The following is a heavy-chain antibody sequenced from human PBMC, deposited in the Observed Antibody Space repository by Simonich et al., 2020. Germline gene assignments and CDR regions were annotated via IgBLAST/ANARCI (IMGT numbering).Heavy chain of an antibody. V-gene: IGHV1-2*02. Sequence: QVQLVQSGAEVKKPGASVKVSCKASGYTFTGYYMHWVRQAPGQGLEWKGWNNPNRGGTNYAQKFQGRVTMTRDTSISTAYMELSRLRSDDTAVYYCARGALTGDYYYMDVWGKGTTVTVSS. CDR3: ARGALTGDYYYMDV. J-gene: IGHJ6*03. D-gene: IGHD7-27*01. CDR2: NNPNRGGT. CDR1: GYTFTGYY.